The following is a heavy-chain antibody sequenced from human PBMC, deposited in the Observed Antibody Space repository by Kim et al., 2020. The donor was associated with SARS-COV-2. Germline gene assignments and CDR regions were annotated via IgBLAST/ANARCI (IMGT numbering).Heavy chain of an antibody. CDR3: LSSSSGIRVDY. Sequence: TDYAAPVKGRFTISRDDSKNTLYLQMNSLKTEDTAVYYCLSSSSGIRVDYWGQGTLVTVSS. J-gene: IGHJ4*02. V-gene: IGHV3-15*01. D-gene: IGHD6-6*01. CDR2: T.